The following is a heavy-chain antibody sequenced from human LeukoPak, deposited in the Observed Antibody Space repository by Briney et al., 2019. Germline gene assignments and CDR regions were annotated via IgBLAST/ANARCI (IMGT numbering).Heavy chain of an antibody. J-gene: IGHJ5*02. V-gene: IGHV1-2*02. CDR1: GYTFTGYY. Sequence: GASVKVSCKASGYTFTGYYMHWVRQAPGQGLEWMGWINPNSGGTNYAQKFQGRVTMTRDTSISTAYMELSRLGSDDTAVYYCARENPLSFMVRGVILWFDPWGQGTLVTVSS. CDR2: INPNSGGT. D-gene: IGHD3-10*01. CDR3: ARENPLSFMVRGVILWFDP.